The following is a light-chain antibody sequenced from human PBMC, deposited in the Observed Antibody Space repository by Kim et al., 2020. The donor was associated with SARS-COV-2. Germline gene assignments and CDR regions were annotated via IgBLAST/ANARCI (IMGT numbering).Light chain of an antibody. CDR2: GKN. J-gene: IGLJ2*01. CDR1: SLRSYY. CDR3: NSRDSNNNVL. Sequence: VAWGQTVRIKCQGDSLRSYYATGDQQKPGQAPILVIYGKNNRPSGIPDRFSGSSSGNTASLTITGTQAGDEADYYCNSRDSNNNVLFGGGTRLTVL. V-gene: IGLV3-19*01.